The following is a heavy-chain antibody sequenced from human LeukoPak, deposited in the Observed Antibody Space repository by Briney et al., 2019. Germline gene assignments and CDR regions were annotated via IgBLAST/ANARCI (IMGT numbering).Heavy chain of an antibody. D-gene: IGHD3-10*01. J-gene: IGHJ4*02. CDR3: ASITMVRGVIPK. Sequence: SSETLSLTCTVSGGSISSSSYFWGWVRQPAGKGLEWVGSIYYSGSTYYNPSLKSRVTISVDTSKNHFSLKLSSVTAADTAVYYCASITMVRGVIPKWGQGTLVTVSS. CDR2: IYYSGST. V-gene: IGHV4-39*07. CDR1: GGSISSSSYF.